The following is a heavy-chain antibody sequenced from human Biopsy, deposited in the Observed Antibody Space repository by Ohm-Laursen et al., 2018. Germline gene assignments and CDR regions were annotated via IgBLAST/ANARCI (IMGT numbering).Heavy chain of an antibody. CDR2: ISYTGGI. D-gene: IGHD2-2*01. V-gene: IGHV4-61*05. J-gene: IGHJ4*02. CDR3: ARMPHFDY. CDR1: GGSISSNYYY. Sequence: SDTLSLTCTVSGGSISSNYYYWGWIRQPPGKGLEWLAYISYTGGITSNPSLNGRATMSLDTSKNQFSLRLIYVTAADTAVYYCARMPHFDYWGQGILVTVSS.